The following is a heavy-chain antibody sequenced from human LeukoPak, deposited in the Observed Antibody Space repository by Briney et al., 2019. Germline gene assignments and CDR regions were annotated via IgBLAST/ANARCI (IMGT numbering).Heavy chain of an antibody. CDR2: IYYSGST. Sequence: SETLSLTCTVAGGSISSNDYYWGWIRQPPGKGLEWIGSIYYSGSTYYNPSLKSRVTISVDTSQNQFSLKLSSVTAADTAVYYCARDKRSGYYSSLHYYYYYYMDVWGKGTTVTVSS. CDR3: ARDKRSGYYSSLHYYYYYYMDV. J-gene: IGHJ6*03. CDR1: GGSISSNDYY. D-gene: IGHD3-22*01. V-gene: IGHV4-39*07.